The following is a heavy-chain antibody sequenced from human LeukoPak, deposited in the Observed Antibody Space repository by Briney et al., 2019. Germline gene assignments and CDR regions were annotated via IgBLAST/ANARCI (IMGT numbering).Heavy chain of an antibody. V-gene: IGHV1-2*02. CDR1: GGTFSRYA. CDR2: INPNSGGT. CDR3: ARGVGYYDSSGYYY. J-gene: IGHJ4*02. D-gene: IGHD3-22*01. Sequence: ASVKVSCKASGGTFSRYAMSWVRQAPGQRLEWMGWINPNSGGTNYAQKFQGRVTMTRDTSISTAYMELSRLRSDDTAVYFCARGVGYYDSSGYYYWGQGTLVTVSS.